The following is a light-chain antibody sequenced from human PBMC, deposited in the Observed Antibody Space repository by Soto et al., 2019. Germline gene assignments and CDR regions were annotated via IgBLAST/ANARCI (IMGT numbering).Light chain of an antibody. CDR3: QKLYTLPFN. Sequence: DIQLTHSPSLLSASIVYIVTITCRASHDISTFLAWYQQKPGKAPKLLIYEASTLQSGVPSRFSGSGSGTEFTLTISGLLPEDFAAYHCQKLYTLPFNFAQGTRLEIK. J-gene: IGKJ5*01. CDR2: EAS. V-gene: IGKV1-9*01. CDR1: HDISTF.